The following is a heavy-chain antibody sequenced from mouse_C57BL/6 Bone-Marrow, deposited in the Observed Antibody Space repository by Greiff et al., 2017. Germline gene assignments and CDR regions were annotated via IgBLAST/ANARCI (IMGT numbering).Heavy chain of an antibody. CDR3: AEFAIYYDDGAWFAY. Sequence: QVQLKESGPGLVAPSQSPSITCTVSGFSFTSYAISWVRQPPGKGLEWLGVIWTGGGTNYYSPLKTRLSISNDNSKSQVFLKMNSLQTNDTARYYCAEFAIYYDDGAWFAYWGRGTVVTVTA. CDR1: GFSFTSYA. CDR2: IWTGGGT. J-gene: IGHJ3*01. V-gene: IGHV2-9-1*01. D-gene: IGHD2-4*01.